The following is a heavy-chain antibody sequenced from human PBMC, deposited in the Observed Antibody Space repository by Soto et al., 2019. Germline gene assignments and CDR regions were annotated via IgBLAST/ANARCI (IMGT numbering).Heavy chain of an antibody. CDR2: IGTAGDT. CDR3: ARSWPARRYYYYGMDV. V-gene: IGHV3-13*01. D-gene: IGHD6-6*01. Sequence: GSLRLSCAASGFTFSSYDMHWVRQATGKGLEWVSAIGTAGDTYYPGSVKGRFTISRENAKNSLYLQMNSLRAGDTAVYYCARSWPARRYYYYGMDVWGQGTTVTVSS. J-gene: IGHJ6*02. CDR1: GFTFSSYD.